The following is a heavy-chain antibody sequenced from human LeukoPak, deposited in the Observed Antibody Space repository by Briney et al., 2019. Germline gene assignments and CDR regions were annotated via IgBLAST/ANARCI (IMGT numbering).Heavy chain of an antibody. CDR3: ARESESSGWYDY. CDR1: GFTFGEYA. D-gene: IGHD6-19*01. Sequence: GGSLRLSCTTSGFTFGEYAMSWVRQAPGKGLEWVSLISGDGGSTFYADSVKGRFTISRDNSKNSLYLQMNSLRSDDTALYYCARESESSGWYDYWGQGTLVTVSS. V-gene: IGHV3-43*02. CDR2: ISGDGGST. J-gene: IGHJ4*02.